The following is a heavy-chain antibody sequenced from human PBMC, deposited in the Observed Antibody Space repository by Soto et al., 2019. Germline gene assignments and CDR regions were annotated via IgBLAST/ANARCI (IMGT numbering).Heavy chain of an antibody. V-gene: IGHV3-23*01. J-gene: IGHJ6*02. CDR3: AKAALYSSSSSSYGMDV. Sequence: GGSLRLSCAVSGFTFSSYVMSWVRQAPGKGLEWVSAISGSGGSTYYADSVKGRFTISRDNSKNTLYLQMNSLRAEDTAVYYCAKAALYSSSSSSYGMDVWGQGTTVTVSS. D-gene: IGHD6-6*01. CDR2: ISGSGGST. CDR1: GFTFSSYV.